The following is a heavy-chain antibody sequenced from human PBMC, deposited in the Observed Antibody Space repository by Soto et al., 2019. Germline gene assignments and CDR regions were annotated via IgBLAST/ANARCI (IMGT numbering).Heavy chain of an antibody. CDR1: GFTFSSYE. V-gene: IGHV3-48*03. J-gene: IGHJ3*02. D-gene: IGHD2-15*01. Sequence: GGSLRLSCAASGFTFSSYEMNWVRQAPGKGLEWVSYISSSGSTIYYADSVKGRFTISRDNAKNSLYLQMNSLRAEDTAVYYCSRYRSMVVVVQNDVFDIWGQGTMVTVSS. CDR2: ISSSGSTI. CDR3: SRYRSMVVVVQNDVFDI.